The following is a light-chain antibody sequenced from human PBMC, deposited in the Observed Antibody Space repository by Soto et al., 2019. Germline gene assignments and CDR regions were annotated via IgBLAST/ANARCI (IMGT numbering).Light chain of an antibody. CDR3: QQPDRFPIT. CDR2: TAS. CDR1: QDIITW. J-gene: IGKJ5*01. Sequence: DIQITQSPSTLSGSVGDRGTITFRPSQDIITWLAWYQQKPGKAPNLLIYTASNLQSGVPSRFSGSGSGTHFTLTISSLQPEDFGTYYCQQPDRFPITFGQGTRLEI. V-gene: IGKV1-12*01.